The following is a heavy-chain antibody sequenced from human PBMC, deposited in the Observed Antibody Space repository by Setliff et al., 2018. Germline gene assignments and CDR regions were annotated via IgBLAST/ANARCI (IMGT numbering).Heavy chain of an antibody. D-gene: IGHD3-3*01. J-gene: IGHJ4*02. CDR2: IYYSGST. Sequence: SETLSLTCRVSGGSISSGNYYWGLIRQPPGKGLEWVATIYYSGSTYSNPSLKSRLIISVDAPDNQFSVKLNSVTAADTAVYYCASGGAGFFTSGRWGQGTLVTVSS. CDR3: ASGGAGFFTSGR. CDR1: GGSISSGNYY. V-gene: IGHV4-39*01.